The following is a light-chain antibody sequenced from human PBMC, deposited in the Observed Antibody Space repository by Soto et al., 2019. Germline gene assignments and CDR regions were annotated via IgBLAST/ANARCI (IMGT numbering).Light chain of an antibody. CDR3: SSYAGSSNV. Sequence: QSVLTQPPYASGSPGQPVAISCTGTSSDVGGYSYVSWYQQHPGKAPKLMIYEVNKRPSGVPDRFSGSKSGNTASLTVSGLQAEDEADYYCSSYAGSSNVFGTGTKVTVL. CDR2: EVN. CDR1: SSDVGGYSY. V-gene: IGLV2-8*01. J-gene: IGLJ1*01.